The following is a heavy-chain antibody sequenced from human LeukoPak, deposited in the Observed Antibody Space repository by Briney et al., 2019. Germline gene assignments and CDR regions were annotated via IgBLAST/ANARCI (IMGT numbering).Heavy chain of an antibody. D-gene: IGHD4-11*01. J-gene: IGHJ6*02. CDR3: ARVVQYLSVPTVNDLDV. CDR1: GGSISSYY. V-gene: IGHV4-59*01. CDR2: IYHSGST. Sequence: SETLSLTCTVSGGSISSYYWSWIRQSPGKGLEWIGYIYHSGSTKYNTPPKSRATISVDTSKKQFSLKLSSVTAADTAVYYCARVVQYLSVPTVNDLDVWGQGTTVTVSS.